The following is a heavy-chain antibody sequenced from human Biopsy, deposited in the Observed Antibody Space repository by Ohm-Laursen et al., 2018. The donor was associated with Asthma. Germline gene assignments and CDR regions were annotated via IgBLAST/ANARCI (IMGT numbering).Heavy chain of an antibody. Sequence: ASVKVSCKASGYTFIDYAIHWVRQAPGQRLEWMGWINAGNGNTKYSEKFQGRVTITRDTSASTAYMDLSSLRSEDTAVYYCARTYYDFLTGQVNDALAMWGQGTVVTVSS. D-gene: IGHD3-9*01. V-gene: IGHV1-3*01. CDR2: INAGNGNT. CDR3: ARTYYDFLTGQVNDALAM. CDR1: GYTFIDYA. J-gene: IGHJ3*02.